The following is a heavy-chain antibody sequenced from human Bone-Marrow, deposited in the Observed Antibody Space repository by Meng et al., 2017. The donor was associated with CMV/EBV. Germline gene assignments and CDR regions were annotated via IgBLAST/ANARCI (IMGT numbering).Heavy chain of an antibody. Sequence: ASVKVSCKASGYTFTSYYMHWVRQAPGQGLEWMGIINPSGGSTSYAQKFQGRVTMTRDTSTSTVYMELSSLRSEDTAVYYCARDYYDFWSGYSSLLMEVWGPGNTVHGAS. CDR2: INPSGGST. J-gene: IGHJ6*01. V-gene: IGHV1-46*01. D-gene: IGHD3-3*01. CDR3: ARDYYDFWSGYSSLLMEV. CDR1: GYTFTSYY.